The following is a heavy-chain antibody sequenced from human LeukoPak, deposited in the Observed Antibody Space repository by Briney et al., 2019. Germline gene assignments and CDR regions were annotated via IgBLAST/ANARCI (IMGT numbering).Heavy chain of an antibody. J-gene: IGHJ4*02. D-gene: IGHD6-19*01. CDR1: GGSISNYY. CDR2: IYTSGST. V-gene: IGHV4-4*07. CDR3: ARVDSSVWFFDY. Sequence: SETLSLTCTVSGGSISNYYWSWIRQPAGKGLEWIGRIYTSGSTKYNPSLKSRVTMSVDTSKNQFSLKLTSVTAADTAAYYCARVDSSVWFFDYWGQGTLVTVSS.